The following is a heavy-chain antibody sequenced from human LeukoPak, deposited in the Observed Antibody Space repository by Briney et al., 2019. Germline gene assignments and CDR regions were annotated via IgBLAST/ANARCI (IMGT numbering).Heavy chain of an antibody. CDR2: INNDGSTT. CDR1: RCTFSNYY. D-gene: IGHD3-22*01. V-gene: IGHV3-74*01. J-gene: IGHJ5*02. CDR3: VRVAPLDNSGPT. Sequence: PGGSLRLSCAAARCTFSNYYLHWVRQAPGKGLVWVSRINNDGSTTNYADSVKGRFTISRDNAKNTLYLQMNSLRAEDTAVYYCVRVAPLDNSGPTWGQGTLVTVSS.